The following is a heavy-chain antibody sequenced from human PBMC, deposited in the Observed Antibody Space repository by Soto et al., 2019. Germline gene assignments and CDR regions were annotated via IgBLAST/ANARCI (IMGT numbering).Heavy chain of an antibody. J-gene: IGHJ5*02. CDR1: GFSFSSFW. CDR2: IDGDGSAK. CDR3: AKNSGSNWFDP. D-gene: IGHD6-19*01. Sequence: PGGSLRLSCAASGFSFSSFWMSWVRQAPGKGLEWVANIDGDGSAKYYVDSVKGRFTISRDNAQNSLFLQMTSLRADDTAVYYCAKNSGSNWFDPWGRGTLVTVSS. V-gene: IGHV3-7*05.